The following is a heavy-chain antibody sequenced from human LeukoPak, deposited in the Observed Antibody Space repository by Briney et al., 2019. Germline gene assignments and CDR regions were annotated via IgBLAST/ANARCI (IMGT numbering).Heavy chain of an antibody. CDR2: INHSGST. J-gene: IGHJ6*03. CDR1: GGSFSGYY. D-gene: IGHD6-13*01. CDR3: ARVCSSWYYYYYYYMDV. V-gene: IGHV4-34*01. Sequence: PSETLSLTCAVYGGSFSGYYWSWIRQPPGKGLEWIGEINHSGSTNYNPSLKSRVTISVDTSKNQFSLKLSSVTAADTAVYYCARVCSSWYYYYYYYMDVWGKGTTVTISS.